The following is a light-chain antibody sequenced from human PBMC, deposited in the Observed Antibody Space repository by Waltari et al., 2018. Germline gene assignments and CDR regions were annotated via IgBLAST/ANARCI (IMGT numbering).Light chain of an antibody. CDR3: SSYAGSNTLL. CDR1: SSDIGYYNA. Sequence: QAAPTQPPSVSGSPGQSVTISCTGTSSDIGYYNAVSWYQQHPGKAPKLMIYEVIKRPSGVSDRFSGSKAGNTASLTISGLQADDEADYYCSSYAGSNTLLFGGGTRLTVL. J-gene: IGLJ2*01. V-gene: IGLV2-11*01. CDR2: EVI.